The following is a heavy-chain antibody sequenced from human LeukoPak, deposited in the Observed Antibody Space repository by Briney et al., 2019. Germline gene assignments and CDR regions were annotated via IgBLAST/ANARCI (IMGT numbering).Heavy chain of an antibody. CDR2: ISGRGGST. CDR3: AKLIKLSGRSHVDY. Sequence: PGGSLRLSCAASGFTFSSYAMNWVRQAPGKGLEWVSGISGRGGSTYYADSVKGRFTISRDNSKNTLYLQMNSLRVEDTAVYYCAKLIKLSGRSHVDYWGQGTLVTVSS. CDR1: GFTFSSYA. J-gene: IGHJ4*02. V-gene: IGHV3-23*01. D-gene: IGHD1-26*01.